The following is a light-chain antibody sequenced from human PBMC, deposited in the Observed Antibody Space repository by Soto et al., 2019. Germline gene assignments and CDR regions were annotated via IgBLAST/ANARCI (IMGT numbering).Light chain of an antibody. CDR1: QSLLHSNGYNF. Sequence: DIMMTQSPLSLPVTPGEPASISCSSSQSLLHSNGYNFLDWYLQKPGQSPQLLIYLGSNRASGVPDRFSGSGSGTDFTLKISRVEAEDVGVYYCMQALQTPLTFGQGTTGDIK. CDR3: MQALQTPLT. V-gene: IGKV2-28*01. CDR2: LGS. J-gene: IGKJ1*01.